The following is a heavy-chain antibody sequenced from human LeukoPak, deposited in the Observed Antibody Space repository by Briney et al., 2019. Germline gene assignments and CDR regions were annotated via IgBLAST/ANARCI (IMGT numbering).Heavy chain of an antibody. Sequence: GGSLRLSCAASGFTFSSYSMNWVRQAPGKGLEWVSSISSSSTYIYYADSVKGRFTISRDNAKNSLYLQMNSLRAEDTAVYYCASGRIAAAGTGDYWGQGTLVTVSS. CDR3: ASGRIAAAGTGDY. J-gene: IGHJ4*02. CDR1: GFTFSSYS. V-gene: IGHV3-21*01. CDR2: ISSSSTYI. D-gene: IGHD6-13*01.